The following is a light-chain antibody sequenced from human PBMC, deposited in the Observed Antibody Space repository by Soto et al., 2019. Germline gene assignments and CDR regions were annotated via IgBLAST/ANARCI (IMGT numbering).Light chain of an antibody. V-gene: IGKV1-33*01. CDR1: QDITNY. Sequence: DIQMTQSPSSLSASVGDRVTITCQASQDITNYLNWYQQKPGKAPRLLLYDASSLETGVPSRFSGSGSGTDFTLTISSLQPEDFATYYCQHFKSFPITFGQGTRLEIK. CDR2: DAS. CDR3: QHFKSFPIT. J-gene: IGKJ5*01.